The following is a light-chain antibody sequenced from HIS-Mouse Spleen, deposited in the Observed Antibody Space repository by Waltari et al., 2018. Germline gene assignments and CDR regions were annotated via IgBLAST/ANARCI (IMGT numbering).Light chain of an antibody. CDR3: AAWDDSLSGPV. J-gene: IGLJ3*02. V-gene: IGLV1-47*01. CDR1: RSNLGSNY. CDR2: RNN. Sequence: QSVLTQPPSASGTPGQRVTISCSGSRSNLGSNYVYWYQQLPGTAPKPLIYRNNQRPSGVPDRFSGSKSGTSASLAISGLRSEDEADYYCAAWDDSLSGPVFGGGTKLTVL.